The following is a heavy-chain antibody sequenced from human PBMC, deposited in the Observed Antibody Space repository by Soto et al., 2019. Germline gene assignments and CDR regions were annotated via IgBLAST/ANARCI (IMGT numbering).Heavy chain of an antibody. CDR2: IIPIFGTA. Sequence: GASVKVSCNASGGTFSSYAISWVLQAPGQGLEWMGGIIPIFGTANYAQKFQGRVTITADESTSTAYMELSSLRSEDTAVYYCARDSPRDGYNYGNAFDIWGQGTMVTVSS. CDR1: GGTFSSYA. CDR3: ARDSPRDGYNYGNAFDI. D-gene: IGHD5-12*01. J-gene: IGHJ3*02. V-gene: IGHV1-69*13.